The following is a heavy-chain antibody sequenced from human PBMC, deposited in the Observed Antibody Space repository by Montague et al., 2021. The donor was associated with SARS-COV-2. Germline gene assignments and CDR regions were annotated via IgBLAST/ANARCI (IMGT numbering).Heavy chain of an antibody. Sequence: SETLSLTCTVLVGSNSSGNHYWSRLRPPPGTGPDWVGSIYYSGSTYYSPSLKSRVTISVDTSKNQFSLKLSSVTAADTAVYYCARISGKLVLLWGQGTLVTVSS. CDR1: VGSNSSGNHY. CDR3: ARISGKLVLL. CDR2: IYYSGST. V-gene: IGHV4-39*07. D-gene: IGHD6-6*01. J-gene: IGHJ4*02.